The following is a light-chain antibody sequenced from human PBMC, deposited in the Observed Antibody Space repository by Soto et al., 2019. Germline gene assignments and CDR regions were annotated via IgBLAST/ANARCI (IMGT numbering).Light chain of an antibody. CDR2: DVS. J-gene: IGLJ1*01. CDR3: SSYTSSSTRDV. V-gene: IGLV2-14*01. CDR1: SSDVGGYNY. Sequence: QSALTQPASVSGSPGQSITISCTGTSSDVGGYNYVSWYQQHPGKAPKLMIYDVSNRPSGVSNRFSGSKPGNTASLTISGVQAEDEADYYCSSYTSSSTRDVFGTGTKLTVL.